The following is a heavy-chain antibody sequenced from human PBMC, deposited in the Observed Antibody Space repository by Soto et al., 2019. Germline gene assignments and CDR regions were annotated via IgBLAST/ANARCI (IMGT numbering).Heavy chain of an antibody. CDR3: AREAFWPRAVVVTDF. J-gene: IGHJ4*02. V-gene: IGHV4-59*01. D-gene: IGHD2-21*02. Sequence: SETLSLTCTVSGGSISSYYWSWIRQPPGKGLEWIGYIYYSGSTNYNPSLKSRITISVDTSKNQFSLKLSSVTAADTAVYYCAREAFWPRAVVVTDFWGQGTLVTVSS. CDR2: IYYSGST. CDR1: GGSISSYY.